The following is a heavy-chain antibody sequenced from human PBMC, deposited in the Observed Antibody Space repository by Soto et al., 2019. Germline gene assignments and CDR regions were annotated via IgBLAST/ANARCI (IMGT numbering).Heavy chain of an antibody. CDR2: ISWNSGSI. CDR1: GFTFDDYA. V-gene: IGHV3-9*01. J-gene: IGHJ4*02. D-gene: IGHD5-12*01. CDR3: AKAPSGYELYFDY. Sequence: GGSLRLSCAASGFTFDDYAMHWVRQAPGKGLEWVSGISWNSGSIGYADSVKGRFTISRDNAKNSLYLQMNSLRAEDTALYYCAKAPSGYELYFDYWGQGTLVTVSS.